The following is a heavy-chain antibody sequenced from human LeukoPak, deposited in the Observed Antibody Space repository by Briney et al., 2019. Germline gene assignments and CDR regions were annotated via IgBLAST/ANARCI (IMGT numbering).Heavy chain of an antibody. CDR3: AKHYGDYVSYNYYYYYMDV. CDR1: GFTFSSYA. J-gene: IGHJ6*03. CDR2: FSGSGGST. Sequence: PGGSLRLSCAASGFTFSSYAMSWVRQAPGKGLEWVSAFSGSGGSTYYADSVKGRFTISRDNSKNTLYLQMNSLRAEDTAVYYCAKHYGDYVSYNYYYYYMDVWGKGTTVTVSS. V-gene: IGHV3-23*01. D-gene: IGHD4-17*01.